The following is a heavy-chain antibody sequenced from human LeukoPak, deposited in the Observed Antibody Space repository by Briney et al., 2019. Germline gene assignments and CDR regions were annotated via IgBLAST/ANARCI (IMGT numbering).Heavy chain of an antibody. CDR1: GFTFSSYW. J-gene: IGHJ4*02. Sequence: GGSLRLSCAASGFTFSSYWMSWVRQAPGKGLEWVANIKQDGSEKYYVDSVKGRFTISRDNAKNSLYLQMNSLRAEDMAVYYCARGACSGGTCYPHDYWGQGTLVTVSS. D-gene: IGHD2-15*01. V-gene: IGHV3-7*01. CDR3: ARGACSGGTCYPHDY. CDR2: IKQDGSEK.